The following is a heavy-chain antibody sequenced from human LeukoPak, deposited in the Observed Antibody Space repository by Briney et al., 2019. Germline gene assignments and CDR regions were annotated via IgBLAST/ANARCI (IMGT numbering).Heavy chain of an antibody. CDR1: GYTFTSYG. CDR3: ARDLVEGLWFGTFDP. V-gene: IGHV1-18*01. Sequence: ASVKVSCKASGYTFTSYGISWVRQAPGQGLEWMGWISAYNGNTNYAQKLQGRVTMTTDTSTSTAYMELRSLRSDDTAVYYCARDLVEGLWFGTFDPWGQGTLVTVSS. J-gene: IGHJ5*02. CDR2: ISAYNGNT. D-gene: IGHD3-10*01.